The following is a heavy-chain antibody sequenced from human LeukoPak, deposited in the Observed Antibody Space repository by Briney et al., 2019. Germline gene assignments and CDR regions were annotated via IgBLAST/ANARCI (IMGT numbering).Heavy chain of an antibody. CDR1: GGSISSYY. CDR3: ARDQGLGSFDY. Sequence: SETLSLTCTVSGGSISSYYWSWIRQPPGKGLEWIGYIYYSGSTNYNPSLKSRVTISVDTSKNQFSLKLSSVTAADTAVYYCARDQGLGSFDYWGQGTLVTVSS. V-gene: IGHV4-59*01. CDR2: IYYSGST. J-gene: IGHJ4*02. D-gene: IGHD2-2*03.